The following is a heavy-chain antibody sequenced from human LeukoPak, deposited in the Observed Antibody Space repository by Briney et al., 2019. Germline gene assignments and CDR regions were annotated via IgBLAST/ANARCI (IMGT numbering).Heavy chain of an antibody. Sequence: GGSLRLSCAASGFTFSSYETNWVRQAPGKGLEWVSYISSSGRTIYYADSVKGRFTISRDNAKNSLYLQMDSLRVEDTAVYYCAREEGGSYYWGQGTLVTVSS. CDR3: AREEGGSYY. CDR2: ISSSGRTI. CDR1: GFTFSSYE. D-gene: IGHD2-15*01. V-gene: IGHV3-48*03. J-gene: IGHJ4*02.